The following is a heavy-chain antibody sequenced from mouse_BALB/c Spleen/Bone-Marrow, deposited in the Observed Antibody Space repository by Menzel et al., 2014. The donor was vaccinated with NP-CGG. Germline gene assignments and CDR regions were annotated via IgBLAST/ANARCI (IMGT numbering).Heavy chain of an antibody. CDR3: ARTYGDSPYFYGMDY. Sequence: QVQLQQSGAELVKPGTSVKLSCKTSGYTFTSYWMHWVKQRPGQGLEWIGEINPSNGRTNYNEKFKNKATLTVDKSSSTAYMQLGSLTSEDSAVYFCARTYGDSPYFYGMDYWGQGTSVTVSS. CDR1: GYTFTSYW. CDR2: INPSNGRT. D-gene: IGHD2-13*01. V-gene: IGHV1S81*02. J-gene: IGHJ4*01.